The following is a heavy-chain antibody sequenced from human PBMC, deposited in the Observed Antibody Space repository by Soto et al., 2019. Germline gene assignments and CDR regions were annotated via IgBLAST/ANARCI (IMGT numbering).Heavy chain of an antibody. V-gene: IGHV3-30*18. CDR3: AKDRSMIADY. J-gene: IGHJ4*02. CDR1: GFTFSSYG. Sequence: QVQLVESGGGVVQPGRSLRLSCAASGFTFSSYGMHWVRQAPGKGLEWVAVISYDGSNKYYADSVKGRFTISRDNSKNKLYLQMNSLRAEDTAVYYCAKDRSMIADYWGQGTLVTVSS. D-gene: IGHD3-22*01. CDR2: ISYDGSNK.